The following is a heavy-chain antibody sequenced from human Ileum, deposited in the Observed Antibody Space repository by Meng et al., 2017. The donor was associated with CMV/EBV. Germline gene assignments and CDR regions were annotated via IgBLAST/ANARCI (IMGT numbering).Heavy chain of an antibody. CDR2: INTNTGNP. CDR1: GYTFISYG. J-gene: IGHJ4*02. CDR3: TRGAGAHTAKFDY. D-gene: IGHD5-18*01. Sequence: QVQLVQSGTEFKEPGASVKVSCKTSGYTFISYGINWVREAPGQRLEWMGWINTNTGNPTYAQDFTGRFVFSLDTSVSTAYLQISSLRAEDTAVYYCTRGAGAHTAKFDYWGQGTLVTVSS. V-gene: IGHV7-4-1*02.